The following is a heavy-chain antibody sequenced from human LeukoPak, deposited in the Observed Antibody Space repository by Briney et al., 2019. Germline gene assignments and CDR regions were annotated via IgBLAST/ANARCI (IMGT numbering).Heavy chain of an antibody. V-gene: IGHV3-21*01. CDR1: GFTFSSYS. J-gene: IGHJ4*02. CDR3: ARSEMVPYCFDY. Sequence: GGSLRLSCAASGFTFSSYSMNWVRQAPGKGLEWVSSISSSSSYIYYADSVKGRFTISRDNAKNSLYLQMNSLRAEDTAVYYCARSEMVPYCFDYWGQGTLVTVSS. CDR2: ISSSSSYI. D-gene: IGHD3-10*01.